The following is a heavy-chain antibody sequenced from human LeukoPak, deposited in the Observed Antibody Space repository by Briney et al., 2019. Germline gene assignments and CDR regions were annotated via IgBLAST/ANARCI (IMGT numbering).Heavy chain of an antibody. CDR3: ARDYWNYGGYFDY. V-gene: IGHV1-2*02. J-gene: IGHJ4*02. CDR1: GYSFTGYY. D-gene: IGHD1-7*01. CDR2: INPKSGGT. Sequence: ASVKVSCNASGYSFTGYYLDWVRQAPGQGLEWMGWINPKSGGTNYAQKFPGRVTMTRDTSISTAYMELSRLSSDDTAVYYCARDYWNYGGYFDYWGQGSLVTVSS.